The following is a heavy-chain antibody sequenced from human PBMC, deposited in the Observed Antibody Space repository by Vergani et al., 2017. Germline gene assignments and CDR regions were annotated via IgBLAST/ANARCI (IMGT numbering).Heavy chain of an antibody. CDR3: ARAGVAGTFDY. CDR2: ISSSSSTI. D-gene: IGHD6-19*01. V-gene: IGHV3-48*04. CDR1: GFTFSSYS. Sequence: EVQLVESGGGLVQPGGSLRLSCAASGFTFSSYSMNWVRQAPGKGLEWVSYISSSSSTIYYADSVKGLFTISRDNAKHSLYLQMNSLRAEDTAVYYCARAGVAGTFDYWGQGTLVTVSS. J-gene: IGHJ4*02.